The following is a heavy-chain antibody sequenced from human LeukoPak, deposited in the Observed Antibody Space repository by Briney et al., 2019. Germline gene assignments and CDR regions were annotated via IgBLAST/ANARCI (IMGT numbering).Heavy chain of an antibody. V-gene: IGHV4-4*07. J-gene: IGHJ6*03. CDR2: IYTSGST. CDR1: GGSISSYY. Sequence: SETLTLTCTVSGGSISSYYWSWIRQPAGKGVEWIGRIYTSGSTNYNPSLKSRVTISVDKSKNQFSLKLSSVTAADTAVYYCASTYYYGSGSIYYYYMDVWGKGTTVTVSS. D-gene: IGHD3-10*01. CDR3: ASTYYYGSGSIYYYYMDV.